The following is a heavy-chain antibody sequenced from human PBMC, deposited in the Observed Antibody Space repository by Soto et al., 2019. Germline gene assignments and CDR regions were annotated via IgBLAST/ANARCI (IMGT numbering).Heavy chain of an antibody. J-gene: IGHJ5*02. CDR3: ARILIWGDPDYRNWFDP. CDR1: GFSLSNARMG. Sequence: QVTLKESGPVLVNPTETLTLTCTVSGFSLSNARMGVSWIRQPPGKALEWLAHIFSNDEKSYSTSLKSRLTISKDTSKSQVVLTMTNMDPVDTATYYCARILIWGDPDYRNWFDPWGQGTLVTVSS. CDR2: IFSNDEK. V-gene: IGHV2-26*01. D-gene: IGHD3-16*01.